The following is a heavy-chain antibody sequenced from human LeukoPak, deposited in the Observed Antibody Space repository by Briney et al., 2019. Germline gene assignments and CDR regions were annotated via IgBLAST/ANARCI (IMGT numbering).Heavy chain of an antibody. D-gene: IGHD3-16*02. CDR3: ARVPYYDYVWGSYRYTRHDDYYYYGMDV. V-gene: IGHV4-59*01. CDR1: GGSISSYY. J-gene: IGHJ6*02. Sequence: PSETLSLTCTVSGGSISSYYWSWIRQPPGKGLEWIGYIYYSGSTNYNPSLKSRVTISVDTSKNQFSLKLSSVTAADTAVYYCARVPYYDYVWGSYRYTRHDDYYYYGMDVWGQGTTVTVSS. CDR2: IYYSGST.